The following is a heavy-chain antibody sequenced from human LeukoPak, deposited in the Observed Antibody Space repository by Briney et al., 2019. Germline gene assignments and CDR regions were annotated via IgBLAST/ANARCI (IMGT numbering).Heavy chain of an antibody. CDR1: GFTFSSYS. CDR2: ISSSSSYI. CDR3: ARDLMLYYDSSGYYYN. Sequence: GGSLRLSRAASGFTFSSYSMNWVRQAPGKGLEWDSSISSSSSYIYYADSVKGRFTISRDNAKNSLYLQMNSLRAEDTAVYYCARDLMLYYDSSGYYYNWGQGTLVTVSS. J-gene: IGHJ4*02. V-gene: IGHV3-21*01. D-gene: IGHD3-22*01.